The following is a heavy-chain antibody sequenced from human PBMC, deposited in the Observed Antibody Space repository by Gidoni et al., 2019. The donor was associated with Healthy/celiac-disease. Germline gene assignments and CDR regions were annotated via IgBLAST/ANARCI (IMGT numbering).Heavy chain of an antibody. V-gene: IGHV3-11*01. CDR3: ARGGTVRYFDWLGY. J-gene: IGHJ4*02. D-gene: IGHD3-9*01. CDR2: ISSSGSTT. CDR1: GLPLCDYC. Sequence: QVQLVESGGGLVKPVGSLRLSCAASGLPLCDYCMSWIRQAPGKGLEWVSDISSSGSTTYYADSVKDRFTISRDNAKNSLYLQMNSLRAEDTAVYYCARGGTVRYFDWLGYWGQGTLVTVSS.